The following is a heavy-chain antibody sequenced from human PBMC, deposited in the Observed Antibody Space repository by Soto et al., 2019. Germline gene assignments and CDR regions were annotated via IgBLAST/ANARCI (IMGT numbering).Heavy chain of an antibody. D-gene: IGHD2-21*01. CDR1: GGTFSSYA. V-gene: IGHV1-69*06. CDR2: IIPIFGTA. Sequence: QVQLVQSGAEVKKPGSSVKVSCKASGGTFSSYAISWVRQAPGQGLEWMGGIIPIFGTANYAQKFQGRVTITADKSTSTAYMELSSLRSEDTAVYYCASDVYGGEARDDWFEPWGQGTLVTVSS. CDR3: ASDVYGGEARDDWFEP. J-gene: IGHJ5*02.